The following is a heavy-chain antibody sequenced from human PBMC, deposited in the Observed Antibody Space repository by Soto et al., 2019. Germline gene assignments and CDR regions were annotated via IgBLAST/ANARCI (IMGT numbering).Heavy chain of an antibody. CDR1: GHTLLSSG. Sequence: VSVKVSCKASGHTLLSSGMHWMRQAPRQRLEWMGWINAGNGNTKYSQNFQGRVTITRDTSASIAYMELSSLRSEDTAVYYCASSRTLVRGPEAFDIWGQGTMVTVSS. CDR2: INAGNGNT. J-gene: IGHJ3*02. CDR3: ASSRTLVRGPEAFDI. D-gene: IGHD3-10*01. V-gene: IGHV1-3*01.